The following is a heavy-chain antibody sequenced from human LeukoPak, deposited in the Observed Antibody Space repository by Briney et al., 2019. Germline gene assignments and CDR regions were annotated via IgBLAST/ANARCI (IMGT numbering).Heavy chain of an antibody. CDR1: GFTFSSYG. D-gene: IGHD3-22*01. J-gene: IGHJ6*02. Sequence: GGSLRLSCAASGFTFSSYGMHWVRQAPGKGPEWVAFIRYDGSNKYYADSVKGRFTISRDNAKNSLYLQMNSLRAEDTAVYYCASLKITMIVVAKDYYGMDVWGQGTTVTVSS. V-gene: IGHV3-30*02. CDR3: ASLKITMIVVAKDYYGMDV. CDR2: IRYDGSNK.